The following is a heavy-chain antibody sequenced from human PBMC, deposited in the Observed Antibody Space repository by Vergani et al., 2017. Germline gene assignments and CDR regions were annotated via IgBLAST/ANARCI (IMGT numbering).Heavy chain of an antibody. CDR2: INHSGST. CDR3: ARGVTMVRGAQRKAYVDY. V-gene: IGHV4-34*01. D-gene: IGHD3-10*01. J-gene: IGHJ4*02. CDR1: GVSFSGYY. Sequence: QVQLQQWGAGLLKPSETLSLTCAVYGVSFSGYYWSWIRQPPGKGLEWIGEINHSGSTNYNPSLKSRVTIAVDTSKNQFSLKLSSVTAADTAVYYCARGVTMVRGAQRKAYVDYWEQGTLVTVSA.